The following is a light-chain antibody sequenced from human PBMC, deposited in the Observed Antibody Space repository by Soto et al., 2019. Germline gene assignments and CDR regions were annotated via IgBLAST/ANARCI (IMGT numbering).Light chain of an antibody. V-gene: IGKV1-33*01. Sequence: DLQMIQSPSSLSASVGDRVTITCQASQEISNYLNWYQQKPGKAPKLLIYDASNLERGVPSRFSGRGSGTDFTSTISSLQPEDFATYYCQQYDHLPRTFGRGTKVEIK. CDR2: DAS. CDR1: QEISNY. J-gene: IGKJ1*01. CDR3: QQYDHLPRT.